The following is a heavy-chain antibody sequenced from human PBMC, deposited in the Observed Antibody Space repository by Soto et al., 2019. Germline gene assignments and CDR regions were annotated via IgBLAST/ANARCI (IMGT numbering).Heavy chain of an antibody. V-gene: IGHV1-69*13. CDR1: GGTFSSYA. CDR2: IIPIFGTA. J-gene: IGHJ6*02. Sequence: GASVKVSCKASGGTFSSYAISWVRQAPGQGLEWMGGIIPIFGTANYAQKFQGRVTITADEATSTAYMELSSLRSEDTAVYYCARTIVVVPAAEKYYYYYGMDVWGQGTTVTVSS. D-gene: IGHD2-2*01. CDR3: ARTIVVVPAAEKYYYYYGMDV.